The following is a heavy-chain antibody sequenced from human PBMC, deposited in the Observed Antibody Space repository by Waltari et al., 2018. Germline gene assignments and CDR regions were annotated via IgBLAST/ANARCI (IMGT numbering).Heavy chain of an antibody. CDR3: ARHEGMALFWSGYSGYYFDY. CDR1: GGSISSSSYY. J-gene: IGHJ4*02. D-gene: IGHD3-3*01. V-gene: IGHV4-39*01. Sequence: QLQLQESGPGLVKPSETLSLTCTVSGGSISSSSYYWGWIRQPPGKGLEWIGSTYYSARPYSNPSLKCRVTISVDTSENQFSLKLSSVTAADTAVYYCARHEGMALFWSGYSGYYFDYWGQGTLVTVSS. CDR2: TYYSARP.